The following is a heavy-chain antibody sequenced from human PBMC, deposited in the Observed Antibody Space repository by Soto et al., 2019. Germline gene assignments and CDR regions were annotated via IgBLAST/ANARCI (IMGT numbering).Heavy chain of an antibody. D-gene: IGHD3-10*01. CDR1: GGSISSGGYY. J-gene: IGHJ3*01. V-gene: IGHV4-31*03. CDR2: IYYSGST. Sequence: SETLSLTCTVSGGSISSGGYYWSWIRQHPGKGLEWIGYIYYSGSTYYNPSLKSRVTISVDTSKNQFSLKLSSVTAADTAVYYCASLPAAGGYYPRDASDFWGPGTMVTV. CDR3: ASLPAAGGYYPRDASDF.